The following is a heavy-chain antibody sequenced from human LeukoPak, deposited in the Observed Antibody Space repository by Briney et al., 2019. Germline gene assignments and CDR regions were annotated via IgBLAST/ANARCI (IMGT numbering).Heavy chain of an antibody. V-gene: IGHV3-23*01. J-gene: IGHJ4*02. CDR1: GFTFSSYS. D-gene: IGHD3-10*01. CDR2: ISGSGGST. CDR3: GKDLGFGEVGY. Sequence: PGGSLRLSCAASGFTFSSYSMNWVRQAPGKGLEWVSAISGSGGSTYYADSVKGRFTISRDNSKNTLYLQMNSLRAEDTAVYYCGKDLGFGEVGYWGQGTLVTVSS.